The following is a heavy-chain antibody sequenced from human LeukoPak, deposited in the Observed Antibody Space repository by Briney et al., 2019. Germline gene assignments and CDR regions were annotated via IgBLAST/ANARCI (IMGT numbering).Heavy chain of an antibody. CDR1: GHSVSSGYY. Sequence: SETLSLTCAVSGHSVSSGYYWGWIRQPPGKGLEWIGNVYHSGTTYYNPSLKSRVTISIDTSKNQFSLKLSSVTAADTAVYYCGTTSTSPFDPWGQGTLVTVSS. D-gene: IGHD2/OR15-2a*01. CDR3: GTTSTSPFDP. J-gene: IGHJ5*02. CDR2: VYHSGTT. V-gene: IGHV4-38-2*01.